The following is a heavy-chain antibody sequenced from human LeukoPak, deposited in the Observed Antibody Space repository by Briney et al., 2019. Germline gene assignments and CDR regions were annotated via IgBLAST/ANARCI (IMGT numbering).Heavy chain of an antibody. CDR2: ISSSSSYI. J-gene: IGHJ4*02. V-gene: IGHV3-21*01. CDR3: ARDSYSSGWYLFDY. Sequence: GGSLRLSCAASGFTFSSYSMTWVRQAPGKGLEWVSSISSSSSYIYYADSVRGRFTISRDNAKNSLYLQMNSLRAEDTAVYYCARDSYSSGWYLFDYWGQGTLVTVSS. CDR1: GFTFSSYS. D-gene: IGHD6-19*01.